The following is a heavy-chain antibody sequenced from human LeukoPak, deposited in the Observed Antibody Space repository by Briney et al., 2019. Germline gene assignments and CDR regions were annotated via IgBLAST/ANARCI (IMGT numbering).Heavy chain of an antibody. D-gene: IGHD4-17*01. Sequence: ASVKVSCKTSGYTFSEYYIYWVRQAPGQGLEWMGWIDPSTGGTNCAQNFQGRVTMTRDTSTTTVYMELSSLKSDDTAVYYCARDHDYGDYDNYYYYMDVWGKGTTVTISS. CDR3: ARDHDYGDYDNYYYYMDV. CDR1: GYTFSEYY. J-gene: IGHJ6*03. CDR2: IDPSTGGT. V-gene: IGHV1-2*02.